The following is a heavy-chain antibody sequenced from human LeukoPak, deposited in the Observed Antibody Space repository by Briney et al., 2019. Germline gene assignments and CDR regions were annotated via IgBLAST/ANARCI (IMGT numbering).Heavy chain of an antibody. J-gene: IGHJ4*02. CDR1: GFTFTSHW. D-gene: IGHD6-13*01. V-gene: IGHV3-7*03. Sequence: PGGSLRLSCAASGFTFTSHWMTWVRQAPGKGLEWVANMNEDGSEKYYVDSLKGRFTISRDNSKNTLYLQMNSLRAEDTAVYYCAKVRYSSIHYMDFDYWGQGILVTVSS. CDR3: AKVRYSSIHYMDFDY. CDR2: MNEDGSEK.